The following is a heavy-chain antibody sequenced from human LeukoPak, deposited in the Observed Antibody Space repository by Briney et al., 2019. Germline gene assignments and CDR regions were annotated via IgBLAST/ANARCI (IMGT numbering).Heavy chain of an antibody. CDR1: GGSIRSYY. Sequence: KPSETLPLTCTVSGGSIRSYYWSWIRQPPGKGLEWIGYFYYSGSSNYNPSLKSRVTISGDTSKNQFSLKVSSVTAADTAIYYCARVSPAVGAFDIWGRGTMVTVSS. J-gene: IGHJ3*02. D-gene: IGHD6-13*01. CDR3: ARVSPAVGAFDI. CDR2: FYYSGSS. V-gene: IGHV4-59*01.